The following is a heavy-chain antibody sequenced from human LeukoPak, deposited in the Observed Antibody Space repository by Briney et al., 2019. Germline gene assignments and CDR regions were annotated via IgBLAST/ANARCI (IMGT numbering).Heavy chain of an antibody. Sequence: GGSLRLSCAASGFTFSSYAMHWVRQAPGRGLEWVAVISYDGSNKYYADSVKGRFTISRDNSKNTLYLQMNSLRAEDTAVYYCAREDTSGSYWRPINYYYYYGMDVWGQGTTVTASS. J-gene: IGHJ6*02. CDR2: ISYDGSNK. V-gene: IGHV3-30-3*01. CDR3: AREDTSGSYWRPINYYYYYGMDV. CDR1: GFTFSSYA. D-gene: IGHD3-10*01.